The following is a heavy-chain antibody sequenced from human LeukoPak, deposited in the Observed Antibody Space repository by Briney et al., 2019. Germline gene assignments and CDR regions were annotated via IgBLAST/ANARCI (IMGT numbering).Heavy chain of an antibody. CDR2: ISSSSSYI. CDR1: GFTFSSYS. J-gene: IGHJ5*02. CDR3: ARDSSSSWSWFDP. D-gene: IGHD6-13*01. V-gene: IGHV3-21*01. Sequence: PGGSLRLSCAASGFTFSSYSMNWVRQAPGKGLEWVSSISSSSSYIYYADSVKGRFTISRDNAKSSLYLQMNSLRAEDTAVYYCARDSSSSWSWFDPWGQGTLVTVSS.